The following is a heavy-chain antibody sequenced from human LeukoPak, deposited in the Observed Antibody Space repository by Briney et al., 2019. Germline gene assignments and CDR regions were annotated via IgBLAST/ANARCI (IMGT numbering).Heavy chain of an antibody. CDR2: ISSSGTGI. J-gene: IGHJ3*02. V-gene: IGHV3-11*01. CDR1: GGSFSGYY. Sequence: LSLTCAVYGGSFSGYYWSWLRQAPGKGLEWVSYISSSGTGIYYADSVKGRFTISRDNAKNSLYLQVNSLRAEDTAVYYCARAMWDAFDIWGQGTMVTVSS. CDR3: ARAMWDAFDI. D-gene: IGHD3-10*02.